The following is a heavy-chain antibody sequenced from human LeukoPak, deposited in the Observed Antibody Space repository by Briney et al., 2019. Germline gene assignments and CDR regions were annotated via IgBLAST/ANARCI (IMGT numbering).Heavy chain of an antibody. J-gene: IGHJ4*02. CDR1: GFTFDDYT. CDR3: AKEGGSSSWHFDY. D-gene: IGHD6-13*01. CDR2: ISWDGGST. V-gene: IGHV3-43*01. Sequence: GGSLRLSCAASGFTFDDYTMHWVRQAPGKGLEWVSLISWDGGSTYYADSVKGRFTISRDNSKNSLYLQMNSLRTEDTALYYCAKEGGSSSWHFDYWGQGTLVTVSS.